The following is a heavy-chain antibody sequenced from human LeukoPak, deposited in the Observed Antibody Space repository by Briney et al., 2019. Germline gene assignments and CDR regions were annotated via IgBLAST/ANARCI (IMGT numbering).Heavy chain of an antibody. V-gene: IGHV1-2*02. CDR1: GYTFTGYY. Sequence: ASVKVSCKASGYTFTGYYMHWVRQAPGQGLEWMGWINPNSGGTNYAQKFQGRVTMTRDTSISTAYMELSRLRSDDTAVYYCARLWFGELLYPFSYDYWGQGTLVTVSS. J-gene: IGHJ4*02. CDR2: INPNSGGT. D-gene: IGHD3-10*01. CDR3: ARLWFGELLYPFSYDY.